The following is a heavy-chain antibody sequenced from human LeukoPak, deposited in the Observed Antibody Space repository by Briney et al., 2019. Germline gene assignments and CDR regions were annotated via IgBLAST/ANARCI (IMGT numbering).Heavy chain of an antibody. J-gene: IGHJ6*03. CDR1: GFIFTTSA. V-gene: IGHV3-53*01. D-gene: IGHD3-22*01. Sequence: GGSLRLSCEASGFIFTTSAMSWVRQAPGKGLEWVSIIYSGGSTFYADSVKGRFTISRDNSKNTLYLQMNSLRAEDTAVYYCAKARTRMIVVVITSLYYMDVWGKGTTVTVSS. CDR3: AKARTRMIVVVITSLYYMDV. CDR2: IYSGGST.